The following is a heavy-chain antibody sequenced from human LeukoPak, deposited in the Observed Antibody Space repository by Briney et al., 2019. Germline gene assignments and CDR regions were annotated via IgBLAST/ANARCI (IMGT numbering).Heavy chain of an antibody. D-gene: IGHD3-10*01. J-gene: IGHJ3*01. CDR2: IYNGGST. CDR1: GDSISSHY. CDR3: ARDRGVSDAFDV. V-gene: IGHV4-59*11. Sequence: SETLSLTCTVSGDSISSHYWTWIRHPPGKGLEWIGHIYNGGSTNYNPSLKSRVSMSVATSKSQISLNLSSVTAADTAGYYCARDRGVSDAFDVWGQGTMVTVSS.